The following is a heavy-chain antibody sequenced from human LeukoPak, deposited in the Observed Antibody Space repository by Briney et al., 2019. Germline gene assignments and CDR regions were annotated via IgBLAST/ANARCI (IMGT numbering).Heavy chain of an antibody. D-gene: IGHD2-15*01. J-gene: IGHJ4*02. V-gene: IGHV3-23*01. CDR2: ISGCGGST. Sequence: GGSLTLSCPASGFTSSSYAMSWVGQAPGKGLDWVSAISGCGGSTYYADSVKGRFTISRDNSKNTLYLQMNSLRAEDKAVYYCAKCADSRYYFDYWGQGTLVSVSS. CDR3: AKCADSRYYFDY. CDR1: GFTSSSYA.